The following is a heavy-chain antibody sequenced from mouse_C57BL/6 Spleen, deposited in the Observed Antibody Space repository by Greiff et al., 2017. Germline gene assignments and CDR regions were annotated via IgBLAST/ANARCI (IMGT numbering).Heavy chain of an antibody. V-gene: IGHV5-17*01. CDR2: ISSGSSNN. J-gene: IGHJ1*03. Sequence: EVKVVESGGGLVKPGGSLKLSCAASGFTFSDYGMHWVRQAPEKGLEWVAYISSGSSNNYYAGTVKGRFTISRDNAKNTMFLQMTSLRSEDTAMYFYAWDHYGNWYFDVWGTGTTVTVSS. D-gene: IGHD2-1*01. CDR1: GFTFSDYG. CDR3: AWDHYGNWYFDV.